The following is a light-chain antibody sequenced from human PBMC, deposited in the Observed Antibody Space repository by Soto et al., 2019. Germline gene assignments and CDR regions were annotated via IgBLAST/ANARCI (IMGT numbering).Light chain of an antibody. CDR1: QIVSISY. CDR2: GTS. Sequence: EIVLTQSPGTLSLSPGERATLSCRASQIVSISYLAWYQQKPGQAPRVLIYGTSSRATGIPDRFSGSGSGTDFTLTISRLEPEDFAVYYCQQYTTSSWTFGQGTKVDIK. CDR3: QQYTTSSWT. V-gene: IGKV3-20*01. J-gene: IGKJ1*01.